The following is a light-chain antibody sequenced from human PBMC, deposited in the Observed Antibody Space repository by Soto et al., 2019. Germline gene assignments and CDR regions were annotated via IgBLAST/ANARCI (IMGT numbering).Light chain of an antibody. CDR3: QQYGSSPSIT. CDR1: HDISTF. Sequence: DIQLTQSPSLLSASIGDRVTITCRASHDISTFLAWYQQKPGKAPKLLIYEASTLQSGVPSRFSGSGSGTDFTLTISRLEPEDFAVYYCQQYGSSPSITFGQGTRLEIK. J-gene: IGKJ5*01. V-gene: IGKV1-9*01. CDR2: EAS.